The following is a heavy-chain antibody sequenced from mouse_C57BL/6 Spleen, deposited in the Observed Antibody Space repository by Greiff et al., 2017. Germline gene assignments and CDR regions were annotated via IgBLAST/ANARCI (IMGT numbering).Heavy chain of an antibody. D-gene: IGHD2-4*01. CDR2: IWSGGST. CDR3: ARKNYYYDYGVGYYAMDY. J-gene: IGHJ4*01. Sequence: QVQLQQSGPGLVQPSQCLSITCTASGFSLTSYGVHWVRQSPGKGLEWLGVIWSGGSTDYTAAFISRLSTSKDNSKSQVFFKMNSLQADDTARYYGARKNYYYDYGVGYYAMDYWGQGTSVTVSS. V-gene: IGHV2-2*01. CDR1: GFSLTSYG.